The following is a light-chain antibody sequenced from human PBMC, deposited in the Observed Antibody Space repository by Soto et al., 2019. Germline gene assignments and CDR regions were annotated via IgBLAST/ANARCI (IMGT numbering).Light chain of an antibody. CDR2: GAS. V-gene: IGKV3-20*01. CDR1: QSINSNY. J-gene: IGKJ1*01. CDR3: QQYDSSPRT. Sequence: EIVLTQSPDTLSLSPGERATLSCRASQSINSNYLAWYQQQPGQGPRPLIYGASSRATGITDRFIGSGSGTDFTLTISSLEPEDFAVYYCQQYDSSPRTFGQGTKVEIK.